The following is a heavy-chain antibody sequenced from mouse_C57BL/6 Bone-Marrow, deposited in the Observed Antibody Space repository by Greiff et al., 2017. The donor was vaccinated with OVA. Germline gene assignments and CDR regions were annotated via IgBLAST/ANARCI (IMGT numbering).Heavy chain of an antibody. J-gene: IGHJ3*01. CDR1: GYTFTDYY. Sequence: QVQLQQSGAELVRPGASVKLSCKASGYTFTDYYINWVKQRPGQGLEWIARIYPGSGNTYYNEKFKGKATLTAENSSSTAYMQLSSLTSEDSAVYFCARGTSYYGNYPLAYWGQGTLVTVSA. CDR3: ARGTSYYGNYPLAY. CDR2: IYPGSGNT. V-gene: IGHV1-76*01. D-gene: IGHD2-1*01.